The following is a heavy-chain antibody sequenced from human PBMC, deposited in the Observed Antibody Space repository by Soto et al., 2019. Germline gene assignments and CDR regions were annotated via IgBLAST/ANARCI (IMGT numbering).Heavy chain of an antibody. CDR2: TYWNDDN. V-gene: IGHV2-5*01. CDR1: GFSVSTCGVG. Sequence: QITLKESGPTLVKPTQTLTLTCTFSGFSVSTCGVGVGWIRQPPGKALEWLALTYWNDDNRYSPSLKSRLTITKDTSKNQVVLTMTNMDPVDTATDYCAHRGYGDYPRDNWFDPWGQGTLVTVSS. CDR3: AHRGYGDYPRDNWFDP. D-gene: IGHD4-17*01. J-gene: IGHJ5*02.